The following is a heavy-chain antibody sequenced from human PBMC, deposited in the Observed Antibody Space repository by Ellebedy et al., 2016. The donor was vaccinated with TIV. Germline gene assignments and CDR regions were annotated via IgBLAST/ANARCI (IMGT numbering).Heavy chain of an antibody. Sequence: SETLSLXXAVYGGSFSGYYWSWIRQPPGKGLEWIGEINHSGSTKYNLSLKSRVTISVDTSKNQFSLQLSSVTAADTAVYYCARVTSSVYGFAANDYWGRGTLVTVSS. D-gene: IGHD3-3*01. CDR2: INHSGST. CDR3: ARVTSSVYGFAANDY. V-gene: IGHV4-34*01. CDR1: GGSFSGYY. J-gene: IGHJ4*02.